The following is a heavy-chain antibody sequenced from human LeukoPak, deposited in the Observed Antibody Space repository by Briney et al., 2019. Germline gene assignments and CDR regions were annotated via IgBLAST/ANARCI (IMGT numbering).Heavy chain of an antibody. CDR2: MNPNSGNT. V-gene: IGHV1-8*01. Sequence: RRASVKVSCKASGYTFTSYDINWVRQATGQGLEWMGWMNPNSGNTGYAQKFQGRVTMTRNTSISTAYMELSSLRSEDTAVYYCARVAAAGDYYYCYYMDVWGKGTTVTVSS. CDR3: ARVAAAGDYYYCYYMDV. J-gene: IGHJ6*03. D-gene: IGHD6-13*01. CDR1: GYTFTSYD.